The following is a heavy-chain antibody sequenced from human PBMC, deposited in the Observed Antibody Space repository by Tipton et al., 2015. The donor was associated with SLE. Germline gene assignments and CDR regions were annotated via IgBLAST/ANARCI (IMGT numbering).Heavy chain of an antibody. V-gene: IGHV3-23*03. Sequence: GSLRLSCAASGFTFSSSAMSWARQAPGKGLEWVSVIYSGGSSTYYADSVKGRFTISRDNSENTLYLQMNSLRAEDTALYYCAKAWSNSPVYWFFDLWGRGTLVAVSS. CDR1: GFTFSSSA. CDR3: AKAWSNSPVYWFFDL. J-gene: IGHJ2*01. D-gene: IGHD1/OR15-1a*01. CDR2: IYSGGSST.